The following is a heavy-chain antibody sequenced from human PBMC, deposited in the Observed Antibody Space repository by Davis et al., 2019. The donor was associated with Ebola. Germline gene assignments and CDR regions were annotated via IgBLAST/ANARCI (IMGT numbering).Heavy chain of an antibody. J-gene: IGHJ2*01. CDR2: INHSGST. V-gene: IGHV4-34*01. CDR1: GFTFSSYW. CDR3: ARVLSGDGSWYFDL. D-gene: IGHD4-17*01. Sequence: ESLKLSCAASGFTFSSYWMSWVRQPPGKGLEWIGEINHSGSTNYNPSLKSRVTISVDTSKNQFSLKLSSVTAADTAVYYCARVLSGDGSWYFDLWGRGTLVTVSS.